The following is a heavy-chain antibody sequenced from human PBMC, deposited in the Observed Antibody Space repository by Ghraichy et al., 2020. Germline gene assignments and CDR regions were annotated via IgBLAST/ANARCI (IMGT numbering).Heavy chain of an antibody. CDR1: GFTFSSFW. J-gene: IGHJ4*02. Sequence: GGSLRLSCAASGFTFSSFWMSWVRQAPGKGLEWVANINPDGSRKYYVDSVKGRVTISRDNGKNSLYLQRNSLRAEDTAVYYCTSPDSGGWAHWGQGTLVTVSS. CDR2: INPDGSRK. CDR3: TSPDSGGWAH. D-gene: IGHD3-22*01. V-gene: IGHV3-7*03.